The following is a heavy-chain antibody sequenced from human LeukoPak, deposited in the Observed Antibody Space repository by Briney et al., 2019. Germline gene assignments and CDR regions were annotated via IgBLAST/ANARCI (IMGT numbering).Heavy chain of an antibody. D-gene: IGHD6-13*01. V-gene: IGHV3-33*01. J-gene: IGHJ4*02. CDR3: ARGDIAAAGPIAGY. CDR2: IWYDGSNK. CDR1: GFTFSSYD. Sequence: GTSLRLSCAASGFTFSSYDMHWVRQAPGKGLKWVALIWYDGSNKYYADSVKGRFTISRDNSENTLYLQMNSLRVEDTAVYYCARGDIAAAGPIAGYWGQGTLVTVSS.